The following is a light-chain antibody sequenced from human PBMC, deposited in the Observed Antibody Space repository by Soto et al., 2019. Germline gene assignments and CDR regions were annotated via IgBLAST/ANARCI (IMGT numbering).Light chain of an antibody. V-gene: IGKV4-1*01. CDR2: WAS. CDR1: QSVLYSSNNKNY. Sequence: DIVMTQSPDSLAVSLGERATINCKSSQSVLYSSNNKNYLAWYQQKPGQPPKLLIYWASTRESGVPDRFSGSESGTDFTLTISSLQAEDVAGYYCQQYYSTPITFGPGTKVDIK. CDR3: QQYYSTPIT. J-gene: IGKJ3*01.